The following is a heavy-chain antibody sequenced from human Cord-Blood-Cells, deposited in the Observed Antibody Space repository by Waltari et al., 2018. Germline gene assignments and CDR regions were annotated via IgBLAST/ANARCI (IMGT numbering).Heavy chain of an antibody. Sequence: QVQLVESGGGVVQPGRSLRLSCAASGFTFSSYGMHWVRQAPGKGLEWVSVISEDGSNKDYADSLKGRFTISRDNSKNTLYLQMNSLRAEDTAVYYCAKNVGGDNEGIDYWGQGTLVTVSS. J-gene: IGHJ4*02. CDR3: AKNVGGDNEGIDY. CDR1: GFTFSSYG. V-gene: IGHV3-30*18. D-gene: IGHD1-26*01. CDR2: ISEDGSNK.